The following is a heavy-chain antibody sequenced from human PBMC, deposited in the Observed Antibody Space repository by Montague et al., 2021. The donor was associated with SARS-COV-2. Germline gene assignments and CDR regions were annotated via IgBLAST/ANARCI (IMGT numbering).Heavy chain of an antibody. CDR1: GVNFRSYV. D-gene: IGHD3-9*01. J-gene: IGHJ6*02. CDR3: ASQDYDTLTGFRYHYYGMDV. V-gene: IGHV3-23*03. Sequence: SLRLSCAASGVNFRSYVMSWVRQVPGKGLEWVSGIYSDASHTNYADSVKGRFTISRDNSKNMVYLEMSHLRAEDTAVYYCASQDYDTLTGFRYHYYGMDVWGQGTTVTVSS. CDR2: IYSDASHT.